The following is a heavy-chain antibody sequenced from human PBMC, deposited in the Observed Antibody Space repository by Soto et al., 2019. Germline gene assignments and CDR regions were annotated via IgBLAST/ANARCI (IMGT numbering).Heavy chain of an antibody. CDR1: GYTLTELS. CDR2: FDPEDGET. J-gene: IGHJ5*02. D-gene: IGHD3-10*01. V-gene: IGHV1-24*01. CDR3: ASYYYGSGSYFSAWFDP. Sequence: ASVKVSCKVSGYTLTELSMHWVRQAPGKGLEWMGGFDPEDGETIYAQKFQGRVTMTEDTSTDTAYMELSSLRSEDTAVYYCASYYYGSGSYFSAWFDPWGQGTLVTVSS.